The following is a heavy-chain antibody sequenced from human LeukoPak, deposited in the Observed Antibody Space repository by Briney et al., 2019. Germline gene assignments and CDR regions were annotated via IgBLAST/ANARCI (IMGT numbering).Heavy chain of an antibody. Sequence: KASETLSLTCTVSGGSISSGDYYWSWIRQPPGKGLEWIGYIYYSGSTYYNPSLKSRVTISVDTSKNQFSLKLSSVAAADTAVYYCARDHGQLASNRFDPWGQGTLVTVSS. D-gene: IGHD6-6*01. CDR1: GGSISSGDYY. CDR2: IYYSGST. J-gene: IGHJ5*02. CDR3: ARDHGQLASNRFDP. V-gene: IGHV4-30-4*01.